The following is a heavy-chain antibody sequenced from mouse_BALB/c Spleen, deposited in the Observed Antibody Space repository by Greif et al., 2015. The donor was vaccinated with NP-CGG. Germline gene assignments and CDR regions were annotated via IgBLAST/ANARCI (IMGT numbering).Heavy chain of an antibody. Sequence: VQLQQSGSVLVRPGASVKLSCKASGYTFTSSWMHWAKQRPGQGLEWIGEVHPNSGNTNYNEKCKGKATLTVDTSSSTAYVDLSSLTSEDSAVYYCASYYGSSPYWYFDVWGAGTTVTVSS. CDR1: GYTFTSSW. CDR2: VHPNSGNT. J-gene: IGHJ1*01. CDR3: ASYYGSSPYWYFDV. D-gene: IGHD1-1*01. V-gene: IGHV1S130*01.